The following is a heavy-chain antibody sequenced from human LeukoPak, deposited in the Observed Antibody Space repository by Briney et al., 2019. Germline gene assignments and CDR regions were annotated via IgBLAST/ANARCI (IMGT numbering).Heavy chain of an antibody. J-gene: IGHJ2*01. CDR2: LSSSGSAF. D-gene: IGHD3-10*01. Sequence: GGSLTLSCEDSGFTFRSYEMNWVRQAPGKGLEWIAYLSSSGSAFSYADSVKGRFTIARDNAKNSLYLQMNSLRAEDTAVYYCVRYYTRHSWYFDLWGRGTLVTVSS. CDR1: GFTFRSYE. V-gene: IGHV3-48*03. CDR3: VRYYTRHSWYFDL.